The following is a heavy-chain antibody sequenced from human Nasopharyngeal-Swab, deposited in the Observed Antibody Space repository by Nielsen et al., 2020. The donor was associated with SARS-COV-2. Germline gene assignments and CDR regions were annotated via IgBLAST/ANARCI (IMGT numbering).Heavy chain of an antibody. Sequence: WVRQAPGQGPEWMGIINPSGGRTSHAQKIQGRGTMTRDTYTSAVYMELSSLRSEGTTVYYSARDLGYGDYGGGFDYWGQGTLVTVSS. CDR3: ARDLGYGDYGGGFDY. CDR2: INPSGGRT. V-gene: IGHV1-46*01. D-gene: IGHD4-17*01. J-gene: IGHJ4*02.